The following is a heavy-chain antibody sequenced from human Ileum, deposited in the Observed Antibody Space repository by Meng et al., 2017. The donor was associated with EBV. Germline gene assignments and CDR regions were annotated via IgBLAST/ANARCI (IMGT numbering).Heavy chain of an antibody. CDR2: IDSDGSST. CDR1: RFIFSSYW. CDR3: AREGSGYDYLGY. Sequence: EVKFVESGVGLVQPGGSLRLSCVGSRFIFSSYWMHWVRQVPGKGLVWVSRIDSDGSSTTYADSVKGRFTISRDNDKNTLYLQMNSLRVDDTAVYFCAREGSGYDYLGYWGQGTLVTVSS. V-gene: IGHV3-74*03. J-gene: IGHJ4*02. D-gene: IGHD5-12*01.